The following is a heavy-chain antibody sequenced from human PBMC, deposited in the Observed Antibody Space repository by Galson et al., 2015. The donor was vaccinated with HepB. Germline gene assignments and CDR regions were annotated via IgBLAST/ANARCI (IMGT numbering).Heavy chain of an antibody. V-gene: IGHV3-23*01. J-gene: IGHJ6*02. Sequence: SLRLSCAASGFTFSSYAMSWVRQAPGKGLEWVSAISGSGGSTYYADSVKGRFTISRDNSKNTLCLQMNSLRAEDTAVYYCAKTYYDFWSGYYGYYYGMDVWGQGTTVTVSS. CDR2: ISGSGGST. D-gene: IGHD3-3*01. CDR3: AKTYYDFWSGYYGYYYGMDV. CDR1: GFTFSSYA.